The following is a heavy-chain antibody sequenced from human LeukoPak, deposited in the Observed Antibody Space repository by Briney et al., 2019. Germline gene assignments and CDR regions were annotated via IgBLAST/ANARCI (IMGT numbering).Heavy chain of an antibody. V-gene: IGHV4-30-2*01. Sequence: SETLSLTCTVSGGSISSGGYYWSWIRQPPGKGLEWIGYIYHSGSTYYNPSLKSRVTISVDRSKNQFSLKLSSVTAADTAVYYCARGHYSFDYWGQGTLVTVSS. CDR3: ARGHYSFDY. CDR1: GGSISSGGYY. J-gene: IGHJ4*02. CDR2: IYHSGST.